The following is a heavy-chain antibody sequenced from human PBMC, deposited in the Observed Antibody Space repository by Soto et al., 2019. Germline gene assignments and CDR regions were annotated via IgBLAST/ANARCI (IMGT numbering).Heavy chain of an antibody. CDR3: ARTKDYDRVFDY. CDR1: GGSISSGDYY. Sequence: QVQLQESGPGLVKPSQTLSLTCTVSGGSISSGDYYWSWIRQPPGKGLEWIGYIYYSGSTYYNPSRKSRVTISVDTSKIQFPLKLSSVTAADTAVYYCARTKDYDRVFDYWGQGTLVTVSS. J-gene: IGHJ4*02. D-gene: IGHD3-22*01. V-gene: IGHV4-30-4*01. CDR2: IYYSGST.